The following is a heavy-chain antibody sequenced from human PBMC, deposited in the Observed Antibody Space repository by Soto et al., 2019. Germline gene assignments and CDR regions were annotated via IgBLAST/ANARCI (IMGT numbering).Heavy chain of an antibody. CDR2: IYYSGST. V-gene: IGHV4-59*01. CDR3: ARDRFRHSPYYYDSSGYYYFDY. Sequence: SETLSLTCTVSGGSISSYYWSWIRQPPGKGLEWIGYIYYSGSTNYNPSLKSRVTISVDTSKNQFSLKLSSVTAADTAVYYCARDRFRHSPYYYDSSGYYYFDYWGQGTLVTVSS. CDR1: GGSISSYY. J-gene: IGHJ4*02. D-gene: IGHD3-22*01.